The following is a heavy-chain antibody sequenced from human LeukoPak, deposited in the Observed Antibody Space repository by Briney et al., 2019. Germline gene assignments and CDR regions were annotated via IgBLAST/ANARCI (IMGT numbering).Heavy chain of an antibody. V-gene: IGHV1-8*01. D-gene: IGHD3-16*01. CDR3: ARGGNYDYVSNAY. CDR2: MNPNSGNT. CDR1: GYTFTSYD. Sequence: ASVKVSCKASGYTFTSYDINWVRQATGQGLEWMGWMNPNSGNTGYAQKFQGRVTMTRNTSISTAYMELRSLRSDDTAVYYCARGGNYDYVSNAYWGQGTLVTVSS. J-gene: IGHJ4*02.